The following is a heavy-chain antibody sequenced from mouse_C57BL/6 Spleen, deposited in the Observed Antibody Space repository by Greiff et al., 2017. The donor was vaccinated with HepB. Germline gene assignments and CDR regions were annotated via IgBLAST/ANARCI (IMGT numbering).Heavy chain of an antibody. CDR3: ARSGGSSYKRYYFDY. D-gene: IGHD1-1*01. CDR2: IFPGSGST. J-gene: IGHJ2*01. CDR1: GYTFTDYY. Sequence: VKLQESGPELVKPGASVKISCKASGYTFTDYYINWVKQRPGQGLEWIGWIFPGSGSTYYNEKFKGKATLTVDKSSSTAYMLLSSLTSEDSAVYFCARSGGSSYKRYYFDYWGQGTTLTVSS. V-gene: IGHV1-75*01.